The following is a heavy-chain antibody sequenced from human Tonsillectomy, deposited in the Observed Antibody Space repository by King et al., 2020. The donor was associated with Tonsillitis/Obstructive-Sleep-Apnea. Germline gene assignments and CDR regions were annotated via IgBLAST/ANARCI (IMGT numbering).Heavy chain of an antibody. CDR3: ERHGGSDYVTPRRYYFDY. CDR1: GGSISSYY. V-gene: IGHV4-59*08. J-gene: IGHJ4*02. CDR2: IYYSGST. D-gene: IGHD1-26*01. Sequence: QLQESGPGLVKPSETLSLTCTVSGGSISSYYWSWIRQPPGKGLEWIGYIYYSGSTNYNPSLKSRVTISVDTSKNQFSLKLSSVTAADTAVYYCERHGGSDYVTPRRYYFDYWGQGTLVTVSS.